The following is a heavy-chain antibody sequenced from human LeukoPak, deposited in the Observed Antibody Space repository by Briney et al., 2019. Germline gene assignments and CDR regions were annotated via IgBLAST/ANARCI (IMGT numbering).Heavy chain of an antibody. CDR2: IYYSGST. D-gene: IGHD2-21*01. CDR3: ARDSHIPFDY. CDR1: GGSISSYY. V-gene: IGHV4-59*01. Sequence: PSETLSLTCTVSGGSISSYYWSWIRQPPGKGLEWIGYIYYSGSTNYNPSLKSRVTISVGTSKNQFSLKLSSVTAADTAVYYCARDSHIPFDYWGQGTLVTVSS. J-gene: IGHJ4*02.